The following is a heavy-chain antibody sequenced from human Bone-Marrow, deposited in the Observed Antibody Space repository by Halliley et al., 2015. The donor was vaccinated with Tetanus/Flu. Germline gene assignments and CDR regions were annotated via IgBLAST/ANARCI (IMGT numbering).Heavy chain of an antibody. CDR3: ARGGGQWLTDY. CDR2: ISVTTNDI. J-gene: IGHJ4*02. V-gene: IGHV3-11*01. D-gene: IGHD6-19*01. CDR1: GFSFKDYY. Sequence: SLRLSCAASGFSFKDYYMSWIRLAPGKGLEWVSYISVTTNDIYYADSVRGRFTISRDNAENSLYLQMNSLKADDSAVYYCARGGGQWLTDYWGQGPLVPVSS.